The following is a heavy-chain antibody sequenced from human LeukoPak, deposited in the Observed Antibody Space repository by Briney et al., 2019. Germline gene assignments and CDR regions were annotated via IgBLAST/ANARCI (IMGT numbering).Heavy chain of an antibody. CDR2: TSSSSSYI. D-gene: IGHD3-3*01. CDR3: ARDTIFGVVIAYYGMDV. CDR1: GFTFSSYS. Sequence: GGSLRLSCAASGFTFSSYSMNWVRQAPGKGLEWVSSTSSSSSYIYYADSVKGRFTISRDNAKNSLYLQMNSLRAEDTAVYYCARDTIFGVVIAYYGMDVWGQGTTVTVSS. J-gene: IGHJ6*02. V-gene: IGHV3-21*01.